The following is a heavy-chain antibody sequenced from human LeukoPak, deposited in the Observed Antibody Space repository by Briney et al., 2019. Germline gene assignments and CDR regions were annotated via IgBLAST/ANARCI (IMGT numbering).Heavy chain of an antibody. CDR2: INPNSGGT. V-gene: IGHV1-2*02. CDR1: GYTFTGYY. Sequence: ASVKVSCKASGYTFTGYYIHWVRLAPGQGLEWMGWINPNSGGTNYAQKFQGRVTMTRDTSISTAYMELSRLRSDDTAMYYCATEIRYYYGSGKALGYWGQGTLVTVSS. J-gene: IGHJ4*02. D-gene: IGHD3-10*01. CDR3: ATEIRYYYGSGKALGY.